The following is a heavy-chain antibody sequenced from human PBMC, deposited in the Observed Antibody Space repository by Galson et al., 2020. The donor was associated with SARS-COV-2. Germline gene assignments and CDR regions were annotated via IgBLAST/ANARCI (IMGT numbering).Heavy chain of an antibody. V-gene: IGHV4-39*07. J-gene: IGHJ4*02. CDR2: ISYSGTT. Sequence: SETLSLTCSVSGDSLDSSRYYWGWIRQSPGKGLEWIGSISYSGTTYYNPSLKSRVTVSTDTSKKQFSLRLNSVTAADTAVYFCAREAGNSWYFDYWGQGSLVTVSS. CDR3: AREAGNSWYFDY. D-gene: IGHD4-4*01. CDR1: GDSLDSSRYY.